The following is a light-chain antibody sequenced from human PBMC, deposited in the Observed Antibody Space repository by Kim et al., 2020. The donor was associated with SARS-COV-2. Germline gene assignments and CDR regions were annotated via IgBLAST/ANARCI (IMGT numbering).Light chain of an antibody. V-gene: IGKV3-11*01. CDR1: HSGSNY. CDR2: DSS. J-gene: IGKJ4*01. CDR3: QQRFNWPLT. Sequence: LSPGERAPLSCRAIHSGSNYFAWYQQKPGQAPRLLLYDSSNRATGIPARFSGSGSGTDCTLTISSLEPEDFAIYYCQQRFNWPLTFGGGTKVDIK.